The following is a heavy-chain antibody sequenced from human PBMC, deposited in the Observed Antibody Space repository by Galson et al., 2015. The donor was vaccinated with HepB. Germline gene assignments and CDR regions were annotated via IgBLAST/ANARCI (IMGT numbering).Heavy chain of an antibody. J-gene: IGHJ5*02. CDR1: GFTFNNYA. Sequence: SLRLSCAASGFTFNNYALHWVRQAPGMGLEWVGRIKSKTDGETTDYAAPVKGRFTISRDDSKNRLYLQMNSLKTEDTAVYYCTTYVYYGTYWSWLDPWGQGTLVTVSS. CDR3: TTYVYYGTYWSWLDP. CDR2: IKSKTDGETT. D-gene: IGHD3-10*01. V-gene: IGHV3-15*01.